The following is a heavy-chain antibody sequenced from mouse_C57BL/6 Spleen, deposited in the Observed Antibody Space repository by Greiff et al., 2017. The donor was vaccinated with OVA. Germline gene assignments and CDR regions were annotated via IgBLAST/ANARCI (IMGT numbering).Heavy chain of an antibody. V-gene: IGHV1-54*01. J-gene: IGHJ4*01. Sequence: LVESGAELVRPGTSVKVSCKASGYAFTNYLIEWVKQRPGQGLEWIGVINPGSGGTNYNEKFKGKATLTADKSSSTAYMQLSSLTSEDSAVYFCARGDYYGRDYAMDYWGQGTSVTVSS. CDR3: ARGDYYGRDYAMDY. D-gene: IGHD1-1*01. CDR1: GYAFTNYL. CDR2: INPGSGGT.